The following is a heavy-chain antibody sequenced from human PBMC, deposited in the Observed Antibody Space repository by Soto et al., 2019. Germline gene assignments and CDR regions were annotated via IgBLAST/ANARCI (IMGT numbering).Heavy chain of an antibody. Sequence: GGSLRLSCAASGFTFSSYAMSWVRQAPGKGLEWVSAISGSGGSTYYADSVKGRFTISTDNSNNTLYLQMNSLRADDTAVYYCARGTHGFDPWGQGTLVTISS. D-gene: IGHD1-7*01. CDR1: GFTFSSYA. V-gene: IGHV3-23*01. CDR3: ARGTHGFDP. J-gene: IGHJ5*02. CDR2: ISGSGGST.